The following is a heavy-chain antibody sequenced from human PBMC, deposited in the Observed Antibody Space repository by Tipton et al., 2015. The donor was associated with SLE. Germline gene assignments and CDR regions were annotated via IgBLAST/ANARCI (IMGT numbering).Heavy chain of an antibody. CDR3: ARGYSSASLDY. D-gene: IGHD6-19*01. Sequence: LRLSCAASGFTVSSNYMSWVRQAPGKGLEWIGYIYYSGSTNYNPSLKSRVTISVDTSKNQFSLKLSSVTAADTAVYYCARGYSSASLDYWGQGTLVTVSS. CDR1: GFTVSSNY. J-gene: IGHJ4*02. CDR2: IYYSGST. V-gene: IGHV4-59*02.